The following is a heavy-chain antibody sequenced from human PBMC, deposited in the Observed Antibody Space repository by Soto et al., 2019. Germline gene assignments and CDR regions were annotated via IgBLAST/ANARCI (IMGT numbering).Heavy chain of an antibody. J-gene: IGHJ6*02. CDR3: ARLKYCSGGSCNYYYYGMDV. V-gene: IGHV5-51*01. CDR1: GYSFTSYW. D-gene: IGHD2-15*01. CDR2: IYPGDSDT. Sequence: PGESLKISCKGSGYSFTSYWIGWVRQMPGKGLEWMGIIYPGDSDTRYSPSFQGQVTISADKSISTAYLQWSSLKASDTAMYYCARLKYCSGGSCNYYYYGMDVWGQGTTVTVSS.